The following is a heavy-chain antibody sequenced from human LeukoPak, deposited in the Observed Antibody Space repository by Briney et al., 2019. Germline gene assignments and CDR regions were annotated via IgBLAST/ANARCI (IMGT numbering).Heavy chain of an antibody. J-gene: IGHJ4*02. CDR2: ISYDGSNK. D-gene: IGHD6-6*01. CDR3: ARGRESPRKLAARTPPDY. V-gene: IGHV3-30-3*01. CDR1: GFTFSSYA. Sequence: QAGGSLRLSCAASGFTFSSYAMHWVRQAPGKGLEWVAVISYDGSNKYYADSVKGRFTISRDNSKNTLYLQMNSLRAEDTAVYYCARGRESPRKLAARTPPDYWGQGTLVTVSS.